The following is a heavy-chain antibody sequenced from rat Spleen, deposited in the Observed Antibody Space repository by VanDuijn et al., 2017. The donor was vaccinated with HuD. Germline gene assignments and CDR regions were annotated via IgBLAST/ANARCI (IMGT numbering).Heavy chain of an antibody. Sequence: QVQLKESGPGLVQPSQTLSLTCTVSGFSLTSYHVSWVRQPPGKGLEWMGKMWYDGDTAYNSALKSRLSISRDTSRSQVFLKMSGLQTEDTATYYCATLGLAYYFDYWGQGVMVTVSS. J-gene: IGHJ2*01. D-gene: IGHD4-2*01. CDR3: ATLGLAYYFDY. V-gene: IGHV2-32*01. CDR2: MWYDGDT. CDR1: GFSLTSYH.